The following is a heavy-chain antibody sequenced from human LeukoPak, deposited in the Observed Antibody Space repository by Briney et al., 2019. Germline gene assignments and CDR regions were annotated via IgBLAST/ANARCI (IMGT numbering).Heavy chain of an antibody. CDR1: GFIFNSYE. Sequence: GGSLRLSCTASGFIFNSYEMNWARQAPGKGLEWVSSIDSSGGYMFYADSVKGRFIISRDNAKDSLYLQMNSLRVEDTAVYYCLRGDRRDYWGQGTLVTVSS. CDR3: LRGDRRDY. V-gene: IGHV3-21*06. CDR2: IDSSGGYM. J-gene: IGHJ4*02.